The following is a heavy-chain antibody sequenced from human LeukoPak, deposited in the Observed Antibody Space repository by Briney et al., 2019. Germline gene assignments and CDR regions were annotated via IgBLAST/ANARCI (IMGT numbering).Heavy chain of an antibody. CDR3: ARDRSHYYDSSGYYYTPDAFDI. Sequence: GASVKVSCKASGYTFTSYYMHWVRQAPGQGLEWMGIINPSGGSTNYAQKFQGRVTMTRDTSTSTVYMELSSLRSEDTAVYYCARDRSHYYDSSGYYYTPDAFDIWGQGTMVTVSS. CDR2: INPSGGST. J-gene: IGHJ3*02. D-gene: IGHD3-22*01. CDR1: GYTFTSYY. V-gene: IGHV1-46*01.